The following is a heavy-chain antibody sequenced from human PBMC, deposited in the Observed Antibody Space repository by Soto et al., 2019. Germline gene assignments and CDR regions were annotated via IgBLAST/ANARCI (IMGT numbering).Heavy chain of an antibody. Sequence: GGSLRLSCAASGFTFSSYAMSWVRQAPGKGLEWVSAISGSGGSTYYADSVKGRFTISRDNSKNTLYLQMNSLRAEDTAVYYCAKYYYDSSGYYLPSSFDYWGQGTLVTVSS. CDR1: GFTFSSYA. V-gene: IGHV3-23*01. J-gene: IGHJ4*02. D-gene: IGHD3-22*01. CDR3: AKYYYDSSGYYLPSSFDY. CDR2: ISGSGGST.